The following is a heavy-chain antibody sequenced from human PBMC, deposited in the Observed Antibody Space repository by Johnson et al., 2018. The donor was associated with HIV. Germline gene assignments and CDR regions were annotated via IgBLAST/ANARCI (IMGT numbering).Heavy chain of an antibody. Sequence: VQLVESGGGVVRPGGSLRLSCAASGFSFDDYDMSWVRQAPGKGLEWVSGIYWTGGRTSYADSVKGRFTISRDNAKNSLYLQMNNVRAEDTALYFCARASNYYDSFGYYRRGGGYDIWGQGTMVTVSS. CDR3: ARASNYYDSFGYYRRGGGYDI. CDR2: IYWTGGRT. J-gene: IGHJ3*02. CDR1: GFSFDDYD. D-gene: IGHD3-22*01. V-gene: IGHV3-20*04.